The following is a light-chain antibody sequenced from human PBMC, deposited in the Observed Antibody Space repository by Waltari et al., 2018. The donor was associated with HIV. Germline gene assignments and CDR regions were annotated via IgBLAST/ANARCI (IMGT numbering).Light chain of an antibody. Sequence: QSVLTQPPSASGTPGQRVIISCSGNRSNIGSNTVNWYQQFSGAAPTLLIYSSNQRPSAVPDGFSGSKSGSAASLAISGLKSEDEADYHCATWDDALSGPVFCAGTKLTV. CDR1: RSNIGSNT. J-gene: IGLJ3*02. CDR3: ATWDDALSGPV. CDR2: SSN. V-gene: IGLV1-44*01.